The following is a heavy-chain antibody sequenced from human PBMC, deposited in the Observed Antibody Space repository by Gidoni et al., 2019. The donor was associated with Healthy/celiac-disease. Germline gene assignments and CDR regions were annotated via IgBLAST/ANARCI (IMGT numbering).Heavy chain of an antibody. CDR2: IDPSDSYT. Sequence: EVQLVQSGAEVKKPGESLRISCKGSVYSFTSYWISWVRQMPGKGLEWMGRIDPSDSYTNYSPSFQGHVTISADKSISTAYLQWSSLKASDTAMYYCARQLDAVAGSLHYYYGMDVWGQGTTVTVSS. CDR3: ARQLDAVAGSLHYYYGMDV. D-gene: IGHD6-13*01. J-gene: IGHJ6*02. CDR1: VYSFTSYW. V-gene: IGHV5-10-1*03.